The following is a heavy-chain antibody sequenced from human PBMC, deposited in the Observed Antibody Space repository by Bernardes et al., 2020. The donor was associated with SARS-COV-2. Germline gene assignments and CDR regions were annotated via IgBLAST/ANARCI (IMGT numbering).Heavy chain of an antibody. J-gene: IGHJ3*01. V-gene: IGHV3-21*01. D-gene: IGHD3-10*01. Sequence: GGYLRLSCEASGFSFSGYTMTWVRQAPGKGLEWVSAISRTGYYKYYADSLEGRFTISRDNAKDSLYLQMISLRAEDTAVYYCAREEFGGPAFDVWGQGTVVTVSS. CDR3: AREEFGGPAFDV. CDR1: GFSFSGYT. CDR2: ISRTGYYK.